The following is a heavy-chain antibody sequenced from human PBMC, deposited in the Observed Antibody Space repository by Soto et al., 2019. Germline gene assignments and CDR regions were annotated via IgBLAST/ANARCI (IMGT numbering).Heavy chain of an antibody. J-gene: IGHJ4*01. CDR2: ISYDGSNK. CDR1: GFTFSSYG. CDR3: AKGKTIFGVVVVSEY. V-gene: IGHV3-30*18. D-gene: IGHD3-3*01. Sequence: GGSLRLSCAASGFTFSSYGMHWVRQAPGKGLEWVAVISYDGSNKYYADSVKGRFTISRDNSKNTLYLQMNGLRAEDTAVYYCAKGKTIFGVVVVSEYWGQGTLVTVSS.